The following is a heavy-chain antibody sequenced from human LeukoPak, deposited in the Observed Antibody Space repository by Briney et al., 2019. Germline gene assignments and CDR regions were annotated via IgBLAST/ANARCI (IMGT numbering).Heavy chain of an antibody. CDR2: IKQDGSEK. Sequence: GGSLRLSCAASGFTFSTSWMSWVRQAPGKGLEWVANIKQDGSEKYYVDSVKGRFTISRDNAKNSLSLQMNSLRAEDTAVYYCARFEWRRDLLWFGKPKMGLFDPWGQGTLVIVSS. J-gene: IGHJ5*02. CDR3: ARFEWRRDLLWFGKPKMGLFDP. V-gene: IGHV3-7*01. D-gene: IGHD3-10*01. CDR1: GFTFSTSW.